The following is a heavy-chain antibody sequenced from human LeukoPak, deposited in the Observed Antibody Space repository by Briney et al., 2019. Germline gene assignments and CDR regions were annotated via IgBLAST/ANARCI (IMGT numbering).Heavy chain of an antibody. CDR2: INHSGST. CDR3: ASISLMDV. V-gene: IGHV4-34*01. D-gene: IGHD3-16*02. CDR1: GGSFSGYY. J-gene: IGHJ6*02. Sequence: SETLSLTCAVYGGSFSGYYWSWIRQPPGKGLEWIGEINHSGSTNYSPSLRSRVTISVDTSKNQFSLKLSSVTAADTAVYYCASISLMDVWGQGTTVTVSS.